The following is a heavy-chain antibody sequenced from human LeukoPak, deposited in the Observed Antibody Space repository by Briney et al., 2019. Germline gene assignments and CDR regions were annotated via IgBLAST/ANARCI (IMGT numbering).Heavy chain of an antibody. CDR1: GVSISSGSNY. Sequence: RPSETLSLTCSVSGVSISSGSNYRGWIRQPPGKTLEWIGSIYSSGNTYYNPSLKSRVIILVDTAKNHFSLNLTSVTAADTAVYYCARVTGGSFDYWGQGTLVTVSS. D-gene: IGHD1-26*01. CDR2: IYSSGNT. J-gene: IGHJ4*02. CDR3: ARVTGGSFDY. V-gene: IGHV4-39*07.